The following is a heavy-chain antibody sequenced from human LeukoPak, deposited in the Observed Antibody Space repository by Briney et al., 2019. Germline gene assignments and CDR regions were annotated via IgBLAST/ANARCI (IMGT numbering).Heavy chain of an antibody. V-gene: IGHV4-34*01. Sequence: SETLSLTCAVYGGSFSGYYWSWIRQPPGKGLERIGEINHSGSTNYNPSLKSRVTISVDTSKNQFSLKLSSVTAADTAVYYCARCGSGNNWFDPWGQGTLVTVSS. CDR1: GGSFSGYY. CDR2: INHSGST. CDR3: ARCGSGNNWFDP. D-gene: IGHD3-10*01. J-gene: IGHJ5*02.